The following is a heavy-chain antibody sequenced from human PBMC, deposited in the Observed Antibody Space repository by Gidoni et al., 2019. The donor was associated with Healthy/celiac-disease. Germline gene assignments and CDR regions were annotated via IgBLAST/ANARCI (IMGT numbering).Heavy chain of an antibody. D-gene: IGHD2-2*02. Sequence: EVQLLESGGGLVQPGGSLRLSCAASGFTFSSYAMSWVRQAPGKGLEWVSAISGSGGSTYYADSVKGRFTISRDNSKNTLYLQMNSLRAEDTAVYYCAKDDRDIVVVPAAIDYYYGMDVWGQGTTVTVSS. V-gene: IGHV3-23*01. CDR1: GFTFSSYA. CDR2: ISGSGGST. J-gene: IGHJ6*02. CDR3: AKDDRDIVVVPAAIDYYYGMDV.